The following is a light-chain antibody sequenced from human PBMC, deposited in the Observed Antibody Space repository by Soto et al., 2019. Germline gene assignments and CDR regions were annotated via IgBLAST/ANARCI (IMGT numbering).Light chain of an antibody. J-gene: IGKJ4*01. Sequence: EIVMTQSPGTLSLSPGETATLSCRASQSVSSNYVAWFHQKPGQAPRLLIYGASSRATGIPDRFSGSGSGTDFTLTISRLEPEDFAVYYCQQYGSSPPLTFGGGTKVDIK. CDR3: QQYGSSPPLT. V-gene: IGKV3-20*01. CDR1: QSVSSNY. CDR2: GAS.